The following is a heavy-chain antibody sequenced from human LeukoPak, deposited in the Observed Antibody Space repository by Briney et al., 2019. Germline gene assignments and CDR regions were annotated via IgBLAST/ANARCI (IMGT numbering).Heavy chain of an antibody. CDR3: AKLGSAMVLYYFDY. CDR1: GFTFSSYA. D-gene: IGHD5-18*01. CDR2: ISGSGGST. Sequence: GASLRLSCAASGFTFSSYAMSWVRQAPGKGLEWVSAISGSGGSTYYADSVKGRFTISRDNSKNTLYLQMNSLRAEDTAVYYCAKLGSAMVLYYFDYWGQRTLVTVSS. J-gene: IGHJ4*02. V-gene: IGHV3-23*01.